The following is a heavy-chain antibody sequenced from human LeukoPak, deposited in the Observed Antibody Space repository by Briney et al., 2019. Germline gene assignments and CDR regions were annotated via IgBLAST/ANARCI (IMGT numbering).Heavy chain of an antibody. V-gene: IGHV3-30*18. CDR3: AKDLGGELPDY. D-gene: IGHD1-26*01. CDR1: GFTFSSYG. Sequence: GGSLRLSCAAFGFTFSSYGMHWVRQAPGKGLEWVAVISYDGSNKYYADSVKGRFTISRDNSKNTLYLQMNSLRAEDTAVYYCAKDLGGELPDYWGQGTLVTVSS. CDR2: ISYDGSNK. J-gene: IGHJ4*02.